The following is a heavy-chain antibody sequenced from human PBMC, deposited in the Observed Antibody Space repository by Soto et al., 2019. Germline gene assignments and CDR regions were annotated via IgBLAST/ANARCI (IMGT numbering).Heavy chain of an antibody. D-gene: IGHD6-13*01. Sequence: PGGSLRLSCAASGFTFSSYAMHWVRQAPGKGLEWVAVISYDGSNKYYADSVKGRFTISRDNSKNTLYLQMNSLRAEDMAVYYCARVYRSSWYYYYYGMDVWGQGTTVTVSS. CDR1: GFTFSSYA. CDR3: ARVYRSSWYYYYYGMDV. J-gene: IGHJ6*02. V-gene: IGHV3-30-3*01. CDR2: ISYDGSNK.